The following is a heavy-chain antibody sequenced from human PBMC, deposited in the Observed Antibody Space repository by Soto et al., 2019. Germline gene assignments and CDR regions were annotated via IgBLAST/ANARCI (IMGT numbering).Heavy chain of an antibody. J-gene: IGHJ6*03. CDR3: ARNRGYCSGGSCYSNYYYYMDV. Sequence: QVQLQESGPGLVKPSETLSLTCTVSGGSISSYYWSWIRQPPGKGLEWIGYIYYSGSTNYNPSLKSRGTISVDTSKKQISLKLSSVTAADTAVYYCARNRGYCSGGSCYSNYYYYMDVWGKGTTVTVSS. CDR2: IYYSGST. D-gene: IGHD2-15*01. V-gene: IGHV4-59*01. CDR1: GGSISSYY.